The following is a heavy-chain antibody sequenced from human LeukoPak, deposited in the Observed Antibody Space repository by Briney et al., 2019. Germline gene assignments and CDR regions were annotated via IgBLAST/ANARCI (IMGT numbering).Heavy chain of an antibody. CDR2: MKPDGSEK. CDR3: ARSGAGSDY. V-gene: IGHV3-7*01. J-gene: IGHJ4*02. Sequence: GGSLRLSCAGSGFTLSSYRMSWVRRAPGKGLEWVANMKPDGSEKYYVDSVKGRFTISRDNAKNSLYLQMNSLRAEDTAVYYCARSGAGSDYWGQGTLVTVSS. CDR1: GFTLSSYR. D-gene: IGHD1-14*01.